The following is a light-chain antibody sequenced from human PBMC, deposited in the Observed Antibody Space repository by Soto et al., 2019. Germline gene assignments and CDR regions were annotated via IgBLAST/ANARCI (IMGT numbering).Light chain of an antibody. CDR2: EDI. Sequence: QSVLTQPASVSGSPGQSITISCTGTSRDIGNSALVSWYQHHPGKAPKLIIFEDIKRPSGISNRFTGAKSGNSASLTISGLPADDEGDYYCCSSAFRSPFLFGGGTKLTVL. CDR3: CSSAFRSPFL. V-gene: IGLV2-23*02. J-gene: IGLJ2*01. CDR1: SRDIGNSAL.